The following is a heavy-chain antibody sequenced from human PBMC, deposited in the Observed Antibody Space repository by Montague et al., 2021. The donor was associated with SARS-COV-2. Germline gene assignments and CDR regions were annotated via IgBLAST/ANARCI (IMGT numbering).Heavy chain of an antibody. Sequence: CAISGDSVSSTSASWNWIRQSPSRGLEWLGRTYYRSWWRSQYPGSLESRITISGDTSKNQFSLQLNSVTPEDTAVYYCARVEYYGFWSGQYDTRYYLYGMDVWGQGTTVTVSS. CDR2: TYYRSWWRS. CDR3: ARVEYYGFWSGQYDTRYYLYGMDV. D-gene: IGHD3-3*01. V-gene: IGHV6-1*01. J-gene: IGHJ6*02. CDR1: GDSVSSTSAS.